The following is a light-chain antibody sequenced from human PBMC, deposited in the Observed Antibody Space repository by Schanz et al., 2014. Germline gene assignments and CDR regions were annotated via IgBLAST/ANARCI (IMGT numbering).Light chain of an antibody. V-gene: IGKV3D-20*02. CDR2: GAS. CDR1: QSVSSNY. J-gene: IGKJ4*01. Sequence: EIVLTQSPGTLSLSPGERATLSCRASQSVSSNYLAWYQQKPGQAPRLLIYGASSRATGIPDRFSASGSGTDFTLTISSLEPEDFAVYYCQQRSNWLPLTFGGGTKVEIK. CDR3: QQRSNWLPLT.